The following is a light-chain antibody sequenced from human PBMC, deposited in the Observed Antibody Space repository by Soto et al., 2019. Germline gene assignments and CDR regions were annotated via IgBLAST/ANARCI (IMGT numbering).Light chain of an antibody. Sequence: QSALTQPASVSGSPARSITISCTGTSSDVGSYNLVSWYQQHPGKAPKLMIYEGSKRPSGVSNRFSGSKSGNTASLTISGLQAEDEADYYCCSYAGSSTPFVFGTGTKVTVL. CDR2: EGS. V-gene: IGLV2-23*01. CDR3: CSYAGSSTPFV. J-gene: IGLJ1*01. CDR1: SSDVGSYNL.